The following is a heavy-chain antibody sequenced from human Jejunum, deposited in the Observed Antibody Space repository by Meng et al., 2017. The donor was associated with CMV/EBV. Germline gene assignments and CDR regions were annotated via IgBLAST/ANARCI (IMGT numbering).Heavy chain of an antibody. J-gene: IGHJ4*02. V-gene: IGHV3-7*01. CDR2: IKEHGSER. CDR1: FTRSSRG. D-gene: IGHD3-22*01. Sequence: FTRSSRGMSCLRQAQRKGLEWVANIKEHGSERYYVDSVKGRFTISRDNARNSLYLQMSSLRAEDTAVYYCAKSGRADSSNYYYFDNWGQGTLVTVSS. CDR3: AKSGRADSSNYYYFDN.